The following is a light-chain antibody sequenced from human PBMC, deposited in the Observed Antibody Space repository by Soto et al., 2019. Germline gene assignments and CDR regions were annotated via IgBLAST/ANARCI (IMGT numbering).Light chain of an antibody. V-gene: IGKV3-15*01. J-gene: IGKJ5*01. CDR2: GAS. Sequence: EIVRTQSPGTLCVSPGGRATLSCKASQNVSSNLAWYQQKHGQAPRLLIYGASTRATGIPARFSGSGSWTEYALIISSLQPEDYAVYYCQQYNHWHTITFGEGTRLEI. CDR3: QQYNHWHTIT. CDR1: QNVSSN.